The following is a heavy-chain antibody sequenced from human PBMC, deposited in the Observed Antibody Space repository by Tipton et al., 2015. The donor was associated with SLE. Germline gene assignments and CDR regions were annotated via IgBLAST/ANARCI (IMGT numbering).Heavy chain of an antibody. D-gene: IGHD6-13*01. V-gene: IGHV4-38-2*01. CDR3: ARADIAAAGTGRDY. CDR1: GDSISSGYY. J-gene: IGHJ4*02. Sequence: TLSLTCAVFGDSISSGYYWAWIRQPPGKGLEWIGSIYHTGSTYHNPSLKSRVTISIDTSKNHFSLRLNSVTAADTAVCYCARADIAAAGTGRDYWGQGTLVTVSS. CDR2: IYHTGST.